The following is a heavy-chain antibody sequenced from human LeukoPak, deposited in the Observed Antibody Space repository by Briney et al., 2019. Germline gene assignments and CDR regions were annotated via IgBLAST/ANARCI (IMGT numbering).Heavy chain of an antibody. CDR2: IIPIFGTA. Sequence: WASVEVSCKASGGTFSSYAISWVRQAPGQGLEWMGGIIPIFGTANYAQKFQGRVTITTDESTSTAYMELSSLRSEDTAVYYCARGAGTIMYYYYMDVWGKGTTVTVSS. D-gene: IGHD1-1*01. CDR1: GGTFSSYA. J-gene: IGHJ6*03. CDR3: ARGAGTIMYYYYMDV. V-gene: IGHV1-69*05.